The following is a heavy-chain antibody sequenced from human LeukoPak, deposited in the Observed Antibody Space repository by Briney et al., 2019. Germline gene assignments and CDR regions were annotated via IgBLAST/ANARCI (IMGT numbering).Heavy chain of an antibody. V-gene: IGHV1-69*05. CDR3: AGAEEANLDAFDI. D-gene: IGHD4/OR15-4a*01. CDR2: IIPIFGTV. J-gene: IGHJ3*02. Sequence: SVKVSCKASGGTFSSYAISWVRQAPGQGLEWMGGIIPIFGTVNYAQKFQGRVTITTDESTSTAYMELSSLRSEDTAVYYCAGAEEANLDAFDIWGQGTMVTVSS. CDR1: GGTFSSYA.